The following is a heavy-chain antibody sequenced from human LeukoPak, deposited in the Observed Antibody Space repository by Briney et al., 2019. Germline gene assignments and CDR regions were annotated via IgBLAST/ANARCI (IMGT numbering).Heavy chain of an antibody. D-gene: IGHD6-13*01. CDR3: ARDLSGGSSWPYYFDY. J-gene: IGHJ4*02. Sequence: SVKVSCKASGGTFSSYAISWVRQAPGQGLEWMGGIIPIFGTANYAQKFQGRVTITADKSTSTAYMELSSLRSEDTAVYYCARDLSGGSSWPYYFDYWGQGTLVTVSS. CDR1: GGTFSSYA. V-gene: IGHV1-69*06. CDR2: IIPIFGTA.